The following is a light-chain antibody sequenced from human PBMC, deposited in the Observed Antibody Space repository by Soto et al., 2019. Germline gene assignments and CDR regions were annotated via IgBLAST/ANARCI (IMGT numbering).Light chain of an antibody. J-gene: IGKJ2*01. Sequence: IVLTQSPGTLSLSPGERATLSCRASQSVSSTYLAWYQQNPGQAPRLLIYGASSRATGIPDRFSGSGSGTDFTLTISRLEPEDCAVYFCQQYGSSSYTFGQGTKLEIK. CDR2: GAS. CDR1: QSVSSTY. V-gene: IGKV3-20*01. CDR3: QQYGSSSYT.